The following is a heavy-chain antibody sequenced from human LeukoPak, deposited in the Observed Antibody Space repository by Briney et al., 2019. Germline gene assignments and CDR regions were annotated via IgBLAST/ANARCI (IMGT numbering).Heavy chain of an antibody. Sequence: SETLSLTCAVYGGSFSGYYWSWIRQPPGKGLEWIGEINHSGSTNYNPSLKSRVTISVDTSKNQFSLKLSSVTAAHTAVCSCARGTHDTQNKPVGATDFDYWGQGTLVTVSS. CDR2: INHSGST. J-gene: IGHJ4*02. D-gene: IGHD1-26*01. CDR3: ARGTHDTQNKPVGATDFDY. CDR1: GGSFSGYY. V-gene: IGHV4-34*01.